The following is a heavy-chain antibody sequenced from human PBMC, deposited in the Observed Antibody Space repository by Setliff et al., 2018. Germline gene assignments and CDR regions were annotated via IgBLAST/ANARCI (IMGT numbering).Heavy chain of an antibody. J-gene: IGHJ6*03. CDR3: ARVTGLFYVDA. V-gene: IGHV4-34*01. D-gene: IGHD2-15*01. CDR1: GASFSGYY. Sequence: PSETLSLTCTVSGASFSGYYWSWIRQSPGKGLEWIGEINHLGGTNYNPSLRSRVTISVDASKNQFSLRLTSVTAADTAVYYCARVTGLFYVDAWGKGTTVTVSS. CDR2: INHLGGT.